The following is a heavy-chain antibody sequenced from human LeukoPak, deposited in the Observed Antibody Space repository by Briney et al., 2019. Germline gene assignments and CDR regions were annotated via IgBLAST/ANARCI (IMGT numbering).Heavy chain of an antibody. CDR1: GGIFSSYA. CDR2: IIPIFGTA. V-gene: IGHV1-69*05. CDR3: ARDRLDIVPSGYYYYYYMDV. J-gene: IGHJ6*03. D-gene: IGHD2-2*03. Sequence: ASVKVSCKASGGIFSSYAISWVRQAPGQGLEWMGGIIPIFGTANYAQKFQGRVTITTDESTSTAYMELSSMRSEDTAVYCCARDRLDIVPSGYYYYYYMDVWGKGTTVTVSS.